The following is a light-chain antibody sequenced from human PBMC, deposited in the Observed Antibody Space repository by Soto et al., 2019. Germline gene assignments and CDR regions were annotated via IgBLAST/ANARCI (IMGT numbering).Light chain of an antibody. CDR3: RQSDSSYPLYT. J-gene: IGKJ2*01. V-gene: IGKV3-20*01. CDR1: QSVDSVY. Sequence: EIGLTQSPGTLSLSTGERATLHCRASQSVDSVYLTWYQQKPGQAPRLLIYVASTRAAGIPSRFSGSGSGTDFTLTISRLEPEEFSVNYCRQSDSSYPLYTSGDGTKADI. CDR2: VAS.